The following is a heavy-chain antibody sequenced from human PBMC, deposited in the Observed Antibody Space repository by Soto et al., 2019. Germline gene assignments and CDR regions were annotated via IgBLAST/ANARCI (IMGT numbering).Heavy chain of an antibody. CDR2: IYYSGTT. V-gene: IGHV4-28*01. CDR1: GYSISSSNW. CDR3: ARREIQGPIDY. D-gene: IGHD1-26*01. Sequence: QVQLQESGPGLVKPSDTLSLTCAVSGYSISSSNWWGWIRQPPGKGLEWIGYIYYSGTTYYNPSLKSRVTMSVGTSKNQFSLQLTSVTAVDTAVYYCARREIQGPIDYWGQGTLVTVSS. J-gene: IGHJ4*02.